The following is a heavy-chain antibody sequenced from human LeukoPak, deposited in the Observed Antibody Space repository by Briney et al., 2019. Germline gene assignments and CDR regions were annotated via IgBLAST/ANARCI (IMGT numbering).Heavy chain of an antibody. D-gene: IGHD3-3*01. CDR2: ISGFSMGPETT. Sequence: GALRLSCAASGFTFSSYSMNWVRQAPGKGLEWVSSISGFSMGPETTHYADSVRGRFIISRDNSKNTLFLQMSSLRVEDTAVYYCARDSYFDYWGDVWGQGTTVTVSS. CDR3: ARDSYFDYWGDV. V-gene: IGHV3-23*01. J-gene: IGHJ6*02. CDR1: GFTFSSYS.